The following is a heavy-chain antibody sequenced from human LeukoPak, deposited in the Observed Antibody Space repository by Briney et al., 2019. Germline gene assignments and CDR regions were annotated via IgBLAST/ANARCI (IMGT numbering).Heavy chain of an antibody. Sequence: SETLSLTCTVSGGSISSNTQYWSWIRQPPGKGPEWLGSIYYSGSTYYSPSLKSRVTISADTSKNQFSLKLSSVTAADTALYYCARHHSEEVGPYFDYWGQGILETVSS. CDR1: GGSISSNTQY. CDR2: IYYSGST. J-gene: IGHJ4*02. V-gene: IGHV4-39*01. CDR3: ARHHSEEVGPYFDY. D-gene: IGHD4-11*01.